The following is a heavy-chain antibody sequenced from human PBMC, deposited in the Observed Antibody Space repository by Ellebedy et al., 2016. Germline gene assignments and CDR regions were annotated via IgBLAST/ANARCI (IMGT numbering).Heavy chain of an antibody. CDR3: ARERGPGDIVVVGGAFDI. Sequence: ASVKVSCKASGGTFSSYAISWVRQAPGQGLEWTGGIIPILGIANYAQKFQGRVTITADKSTSTAYMELSSLRTEDTAVYYCARERGPGDIVVVGGAFDIWGQGTMVTVSS. D-gene: IGHD2-15*01. CDR1: GGTFSSYA. V-gene: IGHV1-69*10. CDR2: IIPILGIA. J-gene: IGHJ3*02.